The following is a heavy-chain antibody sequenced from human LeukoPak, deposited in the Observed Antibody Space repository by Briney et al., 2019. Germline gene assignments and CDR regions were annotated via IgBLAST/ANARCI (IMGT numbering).Heavy chain of an antibody. V-gene: IGHV3-30*03. D-gene: IGHD2-2*01. CDR2: ISYDGSNK. CDR3: ARAKVPVVMDWFDP. Sequence: GGSLRLSCAASGFTFSSYGMHWVRQAPGKGLEWVAVISYDGSNKYYADSVKGRFTISRDNSKNTLYLQMNSLRVEDTAIYYCARAKVPVVMDWFDPWGQGTLVTVSS. J-gene: IGHJ5*02. CDR1: GFTFSSYG.